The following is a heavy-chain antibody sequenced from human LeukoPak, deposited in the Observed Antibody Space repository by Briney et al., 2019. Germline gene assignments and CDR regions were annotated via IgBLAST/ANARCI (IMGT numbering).Heavy chain of an antibody. D-gene: IGHD3-3*01. CDR1: GFTFSSYW. CDR3: ARDVDFGVVITFDY. J-gene: IGHJ4*02. CDR2: IKQDGSEK. Sequence: GGSLRLSCAASGFTFSSYWMSWVRQAPGKGLEWVANIKQDGSEKYYVDSVKGRFTISRDNAKNSLHLQMNSLRAEDTAVYYCARDVDFGVVITFDYWGQGTLVTVSS. V-gene: IGHV3-7*01.